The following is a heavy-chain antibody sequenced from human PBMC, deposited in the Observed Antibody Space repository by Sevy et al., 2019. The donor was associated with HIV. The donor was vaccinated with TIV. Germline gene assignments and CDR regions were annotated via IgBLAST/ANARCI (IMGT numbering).Heavy chain of an antibody. CDR3: AGENAWGRGYS. CDR2: IYYNGHI. V-gene: IGHV4-59*08. D-gene: IGHD1-26*01. CDR1: GGSITSLY. J-gene: IGHJ4*02. Sequence: SETLSLTCTVSGGSITSLYWNWIRQPPGKGLEWIANIYYNGHINYNPSLKSRVTLSLDTSKNQFSLRLSSMTAADTVMYYCAGENAWGRGYSWGQGTLVTVSS.